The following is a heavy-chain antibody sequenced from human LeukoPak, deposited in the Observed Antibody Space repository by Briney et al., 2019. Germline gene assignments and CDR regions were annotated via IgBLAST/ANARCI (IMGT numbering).Heavy chain of an antibody. CDR1: GFTFSSYW. CDR2: IKSDGSTT. D-gene: IGHD4-23*01. Sequence: WGSPSLSCAASGFTFSSYWMEWVRQAPGKGLVWVSRIKSDGSTTTYADSVKGRFTISRDNAKNTLYLQMNSLRAEDKAVYYCARALGGNAPIDSWGQETLVTVS. J-gene: IGHJ4*02. V-gene: IGHV3-74*01. CDR3: ARALGGNAPIDS.